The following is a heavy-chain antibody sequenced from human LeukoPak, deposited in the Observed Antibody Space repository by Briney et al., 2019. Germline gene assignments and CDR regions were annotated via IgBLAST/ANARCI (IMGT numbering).Heavy chain of an antibody. V-gene: IGHV3-48*01. CDR1: GFTFSSYA. Sequence: PGGSLRLSCAASGFTFSSYAMSWVRQAPGKGLEWVSYISSSSSTIYYADSVKGRFTISRDNAKNSLYLQMNSLRAEDTAVYYCARGLDYWGQGTLVTVSS. CDR2: ISSSSSTI. CDR3: ARGLDY. J-gene: IGHJ4*02.